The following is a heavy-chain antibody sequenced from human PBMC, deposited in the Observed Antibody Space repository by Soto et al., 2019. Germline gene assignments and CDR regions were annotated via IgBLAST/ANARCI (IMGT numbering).Heavy chain of an antibody. CDR1: GYNFTDYW. CDR2: VYPGDFDT. Sequence: GAYEKISCEGSGYNFTDYWLGWVRPLTGTGLEWMGIVYPGDFDTRYSPSFQGHVTITVDKSTSTAYLLRNTLKASATHTCHCATHISNFRSYYYARCVWGKGTRVAVAS. V-gene: IGHV5-51*01. CDR3: ATHISNFRSYYYARCV. D-gene: IGHD4-4*01. J-gene: IGHJ6*04.